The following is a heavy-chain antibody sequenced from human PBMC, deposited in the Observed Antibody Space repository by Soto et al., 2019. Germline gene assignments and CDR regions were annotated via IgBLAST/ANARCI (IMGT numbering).Heavy chain of an antibody. CDR1: GYTFTSYG. J-gene: IGHJ4*02. D-gene: IGHD4-17*01. Sequence: GASVKVSCKASGYTFTSYGISWVRQAPGQGLEWMGWISAYNGNTNYAQKLQGRVTMTTDTSTSTACMELRSLRSDDTAVYYCARESTHLSTVMYDYWGQGTLVTVSS. CDR3: ARESTHLSTVMYDY. V-gene: IGHV1-18*01. CDR2: ISAYNGNT.